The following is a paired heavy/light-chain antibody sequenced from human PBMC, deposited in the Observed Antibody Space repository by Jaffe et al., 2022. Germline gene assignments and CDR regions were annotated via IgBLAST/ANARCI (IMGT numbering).Heavy chain of an antibody. Sequence: EVQLVQSGAEVKKPGESLTISCKASQYIFTNYWIGWVRQMPGRGLEWMVMIAPRDSDTRYSPSFQDQVAISADNSISTAFLQWNSLKASDTAIYYCATRPLIQGAPFDSWGPGTLVTVSS. CDR3: ATRPLIQGAPFDS. D-gene: IGHD1-26*01. CDR2: IAPRDSDT. J-gene: IGHJ4*02. CDR1: QYIFTNYW. V-gene: IGHV5-51*03.
Light chain of an antibody. Sequence: QSALTQPRSVSGSPGQSVTISCSGTSSDVGRYNFVSWYQQHPGKAPKLLISDVSKRPSGVPDRFSGSKFGNTASLTISGLQTEDEADYYCCSYAGTYLPFVFGTGTQVTVL. CDR3: CSYAGTYLPFV. CDR1: SSDVGRYNF. V-gene: IGLV2-11*01. J-gene: IGLJ1*01. CDR2: DVS.